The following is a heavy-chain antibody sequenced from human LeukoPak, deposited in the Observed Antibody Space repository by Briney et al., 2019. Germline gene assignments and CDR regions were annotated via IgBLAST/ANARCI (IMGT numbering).Heavy chain of an antibody. CDR2: IIPILGIA. J-gene: IGHJ3*02. Sequence: ASVKVSCKASGGTFSSYAISWVRQAPGQGLEWMGRIIPILGIANYAQKFQGRVTITADKSTSTAYMELSSLRPEDTAVYYCARDPEVVVAGPDAFDIWGQGTMVTVSS. CDR1: GGTFSSYA. CDR3: ARDPEVVVAGPDAFDI. V-gene: IGHV1-69*04. D-gene: IGHD2-15*01.